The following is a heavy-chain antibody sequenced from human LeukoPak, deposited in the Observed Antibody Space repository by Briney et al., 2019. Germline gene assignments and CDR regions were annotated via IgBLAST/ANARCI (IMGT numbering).Heavy chain of an antibody. CDR3: AREGRATWADFDY. V-gene: IGHV3-74*01. CDR2: INTDGSST. CDR1: GFTFSSYW. Sequence: PGGSLRLSCAASGFTFSSYWMHWVRQAPGKGLVWVSRINTDGSSTSYADSVKGRFTISRDNAKNTLYLQMNSLRAEDTAVYYCAREGRATWADFDYWGQGTLVTVSS. J-gene: IGHJ4*02.